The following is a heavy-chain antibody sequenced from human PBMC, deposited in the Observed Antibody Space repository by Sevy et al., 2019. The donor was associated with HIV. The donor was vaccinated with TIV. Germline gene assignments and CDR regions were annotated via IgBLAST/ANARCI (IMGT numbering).Heavy chain of an antibody. Sequence: ASVKVSCKVSGYTFSTYRITWVRQAPGQGLEGMGWISPHNGDKNYARKLQGKVSMTTDTSTTTAYMELRGLTSDDTALYYCARAFCSGGRCYSLAYWGQGTLVTVSS. CDR1: GYTFSTYR. D-gene: IGHD2-15*01. J-gene: IGHJ4*02. CDR3: ARAFCSGGRCYSLAY. CDR2: ISPHNGDK. V-gene: IGHV1-18*01.